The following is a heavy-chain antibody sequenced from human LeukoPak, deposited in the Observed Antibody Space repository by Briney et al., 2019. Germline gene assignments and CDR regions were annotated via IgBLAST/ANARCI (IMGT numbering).Heavy chain of an antibody. Sequence: SETLSLTCSVSGYSISSGYYWDWIRQPPGKGLEWIASIYHTGKSYYNPSLKSRVTISVDTSKNQFSLKLSSVTAADTAVYYCARTDSRLPGISLNWFDPWGQGTLVTVSS. J-gene: IGHJ5*02. CDR1: GYSISSGYY. V-gene: IGHV4-38-2*02. D-gene: IGHD1-14*01. CDR2: IYHTGKS. CDR3: ARTDSRLPGISLNWFDP.